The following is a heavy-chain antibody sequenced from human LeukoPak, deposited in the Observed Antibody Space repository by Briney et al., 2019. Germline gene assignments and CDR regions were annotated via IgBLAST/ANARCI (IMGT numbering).Heavy chain of an antibody. Sequence: PSETLSLTCTVSGGSISSGDYYWSWIRQPPGKGLEWIGYIYYSGSTYYNPSLKSRVTISVDTSKNQFSLKLSSVTAADTAVYYCARAGPDYGDYQKDNWFDPWGQGTLVTVSS. V-gene: IGHV4-30-4*01. J-gene: IGHJ5*02. CDR1: GGSISSGDYY. CDR3: ARAGPDYGDYQKDNWFDP. D-gene: IGHD4-17*01. CDR2: IYYSGST.